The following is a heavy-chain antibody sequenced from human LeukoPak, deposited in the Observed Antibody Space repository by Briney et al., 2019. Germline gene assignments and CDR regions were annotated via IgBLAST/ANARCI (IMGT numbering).Heavy chain of an antibody. CDR2: IKSKTDGGTT. D-gene: IGHD2-2*01. Sequence: GGSLRLSCAASGFTFTNAWMTWVRQALGKGLEWVGRIKSKTDGGTTDYAAPVKGRFTISRDDSKNTLCLQMNSLKTEDTAVYYCTTYQLWYFDLWGRGTLVTVSS. CDR1: GFTFTNAW. V-gene: IGHV3-15*01. J-gene: IGHJ2*01. CDR3: TTYQLWYFDL.